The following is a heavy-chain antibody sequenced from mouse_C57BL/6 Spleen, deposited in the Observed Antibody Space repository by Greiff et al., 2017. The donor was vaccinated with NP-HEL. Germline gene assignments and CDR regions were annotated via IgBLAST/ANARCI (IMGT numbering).Heavy chain of an antibody. Sequence: VQLQQSGAELARPGASVKMSCKASGYTFTSYTMHWVKQRPGQGLEWIGYINPSSGYPKYNQKFKDQATLTADKSSSTAYMQLSSLTSEDSAVYYCARPVVDSTEGFDVWGTGTTVTVSS. CDR1: GYTFTSYT. D-gene: IGHD1-1*01. CDR2: INPSSGYP. V-gene: IGHV1-4*01. CDR3: ARPVVDSTEGFDV. J-gene: IGHJ1*03.